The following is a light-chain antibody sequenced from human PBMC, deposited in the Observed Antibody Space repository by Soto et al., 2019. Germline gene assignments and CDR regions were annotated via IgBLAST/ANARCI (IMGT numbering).Light chain of an antibody. CDR1: SNDVGGYNY. CDR2: DVS. V-gene: IGLV2-14*03. Sequence: QSALTQPASVSGSPGQSIIISCTGTSNDVGGYNYVSWYQQHPGKAPKLMIYDVSSRPSGVSNRFSGSKSGNTASLTISGLQAEDEADYYCSSYTSSSTPFVFGTGTKLTVL. J-gene: IGLJ1*01. CDR3: SSYTSSSTPFV.